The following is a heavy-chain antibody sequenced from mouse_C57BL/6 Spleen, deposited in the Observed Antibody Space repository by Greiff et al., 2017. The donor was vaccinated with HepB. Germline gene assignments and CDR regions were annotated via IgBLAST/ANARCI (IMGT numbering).Heavy chain of an antibody. CDR1: GFNIKDYY. Sequence: VHVKQSGAELVKPGASVKLSCTASGFNIKDYYMHWVKQRTEQGLEWIGRIDPEDGETKYAPKFQGKATITADTSSNTAYLQISSLTSEDNAVYDCAREEPNYGNYEGYWGQGTTLTVSS. CDR2: IDPEDGET. D-gene: IGHD2-1*01. J-gene: IGHJ2*01. V-gene: IGHV14-2*01. CDR3: AREEPNYGNYEGY.